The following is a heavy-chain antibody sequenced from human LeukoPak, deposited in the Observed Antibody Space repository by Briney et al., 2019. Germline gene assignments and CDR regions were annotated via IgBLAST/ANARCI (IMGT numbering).Heavy chain of an antibody. CDR2: IYSGGST. V-gene: IGHV3-53*01. CDR3: TGDVYQH. J-gene: IGHJ1*01. D-gene: IGHD1-14*01. CDR1: GFTFSNYG. Sequence: GGSLRLSCEASGFTFSNYGMAWFRQAPGKGLEWVSIIYSGGSTNYADSVKGRFTISRDNSKNTVYLQMNSLRAEDTAVYYCTGDVYQHWGQGTLVTVSS.